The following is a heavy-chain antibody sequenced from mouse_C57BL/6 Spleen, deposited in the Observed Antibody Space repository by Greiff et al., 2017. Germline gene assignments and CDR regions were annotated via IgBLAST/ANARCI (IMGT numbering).Heavy chain of an antibody. CDR3: ARLLRYHWYFDV. Sequence: VQLQQPGAELVRPGSSVKLSCKASGYTFTSYWMHWVKQRPIQGLEWIGNIDPSDSETHYNQKFKDKATLTVDKSSSTAYMQLSSLTSEDSAVYYCARLLRYHWYFDVWGTGTTVTVSS. D-gene: IGHD1-1*01. CDR1: GYTFTSYW. CDR2: IDPSDSET. J-gene: IGHJ1*03. V-gene: IGHV1-52*01.